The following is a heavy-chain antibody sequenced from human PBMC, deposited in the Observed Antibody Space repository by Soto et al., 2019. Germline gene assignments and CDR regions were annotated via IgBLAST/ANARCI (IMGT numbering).Heavy chain of an antibody. CDR3: AKDRPPDTSWAYDY. J-gene: IGHJ4*02. Sequence: EVKFLESGGGLVQPGGSLRLSCKTSGFIFSEYTMSWVRQAPGKGMEWVSAIYSGGTAFYADSVRGRFTISRDNSATTVDLQMTSLRVEDSAIYYCAKDRPPDTSWAYDYWGLGTLVTVSS. D-gene: IGHD3-10*01. V-gene: IGHV3-23*01. CDR2: IYSGGTA. CDR1: GFIFSEYT.